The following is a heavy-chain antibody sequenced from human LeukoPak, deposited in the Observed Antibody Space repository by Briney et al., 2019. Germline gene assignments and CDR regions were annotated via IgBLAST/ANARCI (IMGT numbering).Heavy chain of an antibody. J-gene: IGHJ6*04. CDR1: GGSFSGYY. Sequence: SETLSLTCALYGGSFSGYYWSWIRQPPGKGLEWIGEINHSGSTNYNPSLKSRVTISVDTSKNQFSLKLSSVTAADTAVYYCARLRMVRGVNHGMDVWGKGTTVTVSS. CDR3: ARLRMVRGVNHGMDV. V-gene: IGHV4-34*01. D-gene: IGHD3-10*01. CDR2: INHSGST.